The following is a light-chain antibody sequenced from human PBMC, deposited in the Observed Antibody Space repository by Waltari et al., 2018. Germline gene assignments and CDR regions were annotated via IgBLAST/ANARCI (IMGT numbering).Light chain of an antibody. CDR1: QSVSSN. CDR3: QQYNNWPPYT. V-gene: IGKV3-15*01. CDR2: GAS. J-gene: IGKJ2*01. Sequence: IVMTQSTAPLSVSLGERATPSCRASQSVSSNLAWYQQKPGQDPRLPIYGASTRATGIPARFSGSGSGTEFTLTISSLQSEDFAVYYCQQYNNWPPYTFGQGTKLEIK.